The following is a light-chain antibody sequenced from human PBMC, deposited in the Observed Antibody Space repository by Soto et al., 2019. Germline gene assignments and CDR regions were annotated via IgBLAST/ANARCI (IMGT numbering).Light chain of an antibody. J-gene: IGKJ1*01. CDR1: QSVSSSY. V-gene: IGKV3-20*01. CDR2: GAS. Sequence: EIVLTQSPGTLSLSPGERATLSCRASQSVSSSYLAWYQQKPGQAPRLLIYGASSRATGIPDRFSGSGSGTDFTLTISRLEPEDFAVYYCQQGRTFGQGTKVVIK. CDR3: QQGRT.